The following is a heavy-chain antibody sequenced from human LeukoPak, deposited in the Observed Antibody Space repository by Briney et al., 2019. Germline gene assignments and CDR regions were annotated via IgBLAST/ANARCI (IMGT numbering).Heavy chain of an antibody. CDR3: AKDFPGGNSPDAFDI. CDR2: ISGSGGST. CDR1: GFTFSSYA. Sequence: PGGSLRLSCAASGFTFSSYAMSWVRQAPGKGLEWVSAISGSGGSTYYADSVKGRFTISRDNFKSTLYLQMNSLRAEDTAVYYCAKDFPGGNSPDAFDIWGQGTMVTVSS. V-gene: IGHV3-23*01. J-gene: IGHJ3*02. D-gene: IGHD4-23*01.